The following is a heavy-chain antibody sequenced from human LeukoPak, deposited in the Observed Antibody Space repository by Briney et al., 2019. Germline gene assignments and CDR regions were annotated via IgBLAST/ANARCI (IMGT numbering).Heavy chain of an antibody. CDR2: IIPILGIA. V-gene: IGHV1-69*02. Sequence: SVKVSCKASGYTFTGYYMHWVRQAPGQGLEWMGRIIPILGIANYAQKFQGRVTITADKSTSTAYMELSSLRSEDTAVYYCARSPYTAMVRRGYWFDPWGQGTLVTVSS. CDR1: GYTFTGYY. J-gene: IGHJ5*02. CDR3: ARSPYTAMVRRGYWFDP. D-gene: IGHD5-18*01.